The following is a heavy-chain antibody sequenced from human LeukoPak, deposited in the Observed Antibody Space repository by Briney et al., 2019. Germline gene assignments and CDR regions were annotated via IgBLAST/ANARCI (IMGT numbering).Heavy chain of an antibody. Sequence: PSETLSLTCTVSGYSISSGYYWVWIRQPRGKGLEWIGSIYHSGSTYYNPSLKSRVTISVDTSKNQFSLRLSSVTAADTAVYFCARGQKYRYGYTVTELGSGYFDYWGQGTLVTVSS. CDR3: ARGQKYRYGYTVTELGSGYFDY. CDR1: GYSISSGYY. V-gene: IGHV4-38-2*02. D-gene: IGHD5-18*01. CDR2: IYHSGST. J-gene: IGHJ4*02.